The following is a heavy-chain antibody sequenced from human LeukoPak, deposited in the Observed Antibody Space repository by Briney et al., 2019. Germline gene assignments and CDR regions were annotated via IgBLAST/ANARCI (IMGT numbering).Heavy chain of an antibody. J-gene: IGHJ4*02. Sequence: GGSLRLSCAASGFTFSGSAMHWVRQASGKGLEWVGRIRSKANSYATAYAASVKGRFTISRDDSKNTAYLQMNSLRAEDTAVYYCARVAISSGWYVDFWGQGTLVTVSS. D-gene: IGHD6-19*01. V-gene: IGHV3-73*01. CDR2: IRSKANSYAT. CDR3: ARVAISSGWYVDF. CDR1: GFTFSGSA.